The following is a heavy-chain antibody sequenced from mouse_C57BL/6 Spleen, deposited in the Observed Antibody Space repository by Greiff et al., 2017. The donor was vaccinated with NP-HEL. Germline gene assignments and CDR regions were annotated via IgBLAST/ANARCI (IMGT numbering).Heavy chain of an antibody. J-gene: IGHJ2*01. CDR2: IHPNSGST. CDR1: GYTFTSYW. Sequence: VQLQQPGAELVKPGASVKLSCKASGYTFTSYWMHWVKQRPGQGLEWIGMIHPNSGSTNYNEKFKSKATLTVDKSSSTAYMQLSSLTSEDSAVYCCARVTGSYYFDYWGQGTTLTVSS. V-gene: IGHV1-64*01. CDR3: ARVTGSYYFDY. D-gene: IGHD2-13*01.